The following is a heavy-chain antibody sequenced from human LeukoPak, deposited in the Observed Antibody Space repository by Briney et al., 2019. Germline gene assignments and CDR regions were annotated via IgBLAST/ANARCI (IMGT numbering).Heavy chain of an antibody. D-gene: IGHD1-1*01. CDR2: IKRDGSQK. CDR3: ARLGLEVGGPNWFDP. V-gene: IGHV3-7*01. J-gene: IGHJ5*02. CDR1: GFSFSSNW. Sequence: GGSLRLSCAAPGFSFSSNWMGWVRQAPGKGLEWVAHIKRDGSQKYYMDSVKGRFTISRDNAKNSLYLQMNSLRVEDTAVYYCARLGLEVGGPNWFDPWGQGTLVTVSS.